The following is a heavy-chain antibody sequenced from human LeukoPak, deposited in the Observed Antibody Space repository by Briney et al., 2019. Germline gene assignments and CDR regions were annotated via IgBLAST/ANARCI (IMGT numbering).Heavy chain of an antibody. D-gene: IGHD5-18*01. J-gene: IGHJ4*02. V-gene: IGHV4-61*01. CDR1: GGSVSSGSYY. CDR3: ARGMGYSYGLYYFDY. Sequence: KPSETLSLTCTVSGGSVSSGSYYWSWIRQPPGTGLEWIGYIYYSGSTNYNPSLKSRVTISIDTSKNQFSLNLTSETAADTAVYYCARGMGYSYGLYYFDYWGQGTLVTVSS. CDR2: IYYSGST.